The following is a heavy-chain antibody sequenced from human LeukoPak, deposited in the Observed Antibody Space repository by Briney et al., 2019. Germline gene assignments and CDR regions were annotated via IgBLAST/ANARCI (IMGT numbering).Heavy chain of an antibody. V-gene: IGHV4-34*01. D-gene: IGHD6-13*01. CDR1: GGSLSGYY. CDR3: ARGGPGYSSSWYDY. CDR2: INHSGST. J-gene: IGHJ4*02. Sequence: LETLSLTCAVYGGSLSGYYWSWIRQPPGKGLEWIGEINHSGSTNYNPSLKSRVTISVDTSKNQFSLKLSSVTAADTAVYYCARGGPGYSSSWYDYWGQGTLVTVSS.